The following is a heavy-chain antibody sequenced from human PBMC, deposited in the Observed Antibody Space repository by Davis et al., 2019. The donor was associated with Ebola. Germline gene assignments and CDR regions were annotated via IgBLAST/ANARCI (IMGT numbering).Heavy chain of an antibody. Sequence: SVKVSCKASGGSFSSYAISWVRQAPGQGLEWMGRIIPIFGTANYAQKFQGRVTFTADKSTSTAYMELSSLRSVDTAVYYCASSSLSRSDMDVWGQGTTVTVSS. CDR3: ASSSLSRSDMDV. CDR2: IIPIFGTA. CDR1: GGSFSSYA. J-gene: IGHJ6*02. D-gene: IGHD1-14*01. V-gene: IGHV1-69*06.